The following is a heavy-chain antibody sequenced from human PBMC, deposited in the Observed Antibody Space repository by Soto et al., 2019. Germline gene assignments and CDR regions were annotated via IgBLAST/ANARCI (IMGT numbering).Heavy chain of an antibody. J-gene: IGHJ5*02. Sequence: SETLSLTCAVYGGSFSGYYWCWIRQPPGKGLEWIGEINHSGSTNYNPSLKSRVTISVDTSKNQFSLKLSSVTAADTAVYYCARREQWIQLWLPTGGRNWFDPWGQGTLVTVSS. CDR1: GGSFSGYY. D-gene: IGHD5-18*01. CDR2: INHSGST. V-gene: IGHV4-34*01. CDR3: ARREQWIQLWLPTGGRNWFDP.